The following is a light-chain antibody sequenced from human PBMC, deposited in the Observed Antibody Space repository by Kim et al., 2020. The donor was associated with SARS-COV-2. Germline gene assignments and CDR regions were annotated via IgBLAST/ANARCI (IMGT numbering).Light chain of an antibody. Sequence: VALGKTARITCGGNSIGSINVHWYQQKPGQAPVLVIYRDSNRPSGIPGRFSGSNSGNTATLTISRAQAGDEADYYCQVWDSSTVVFGGGTQLTVL. CDR1: SIGSIN. CDR3: QVWDSSTVV. V-gene: IGLV3-9*01. J-gene: IGLJ2*01. CDR2: RDS.